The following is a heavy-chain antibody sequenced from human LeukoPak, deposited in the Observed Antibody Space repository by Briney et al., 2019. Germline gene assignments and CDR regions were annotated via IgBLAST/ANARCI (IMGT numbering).Heavy chain of an antibody. Sequence: GASVKVSCKASGGTFSSYAISWVRQAPGQGLEWMGGIIPIFGTANYAQKFQGRVTTTADESTSTAYMELSSLRSEDTAVYYCATQGMDSGYHGEEYWGQGTLVTVSS. CDR2: IIPIFGTA. D-gene: IGHD5-12*01. V-gene: IGHV1-69*01. J-gene: IGHJ4*02. CDR1: GGTFSSYA. CDR3: ATQGMDSGYHGEEY.